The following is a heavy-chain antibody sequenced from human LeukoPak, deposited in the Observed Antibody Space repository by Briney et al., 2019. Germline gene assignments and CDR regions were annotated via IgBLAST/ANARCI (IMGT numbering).Heavy chain of an antibody. CDR1: GSTFTGYY. D-gene: IGHD6-19*01. J-gene: IGHJ4*02. CDR3: ARDTSGWYNY. CDR2: INPDRGGT. V-gene: IGHV1-2*02. Sequence: ASVKVSCKASGSTFTGYYIHWVRQAPGQGLEWMGWINPDRGGTYYAQKFQGRVTMTRDTSISAAYMELSRLRSDDTAVYYCARDTSGWYNYWGQGTLVTVSS.